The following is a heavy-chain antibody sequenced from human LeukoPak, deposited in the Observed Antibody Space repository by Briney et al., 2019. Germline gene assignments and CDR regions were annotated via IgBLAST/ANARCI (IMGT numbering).Heavy chain of an antibody. Sequence: SETLSLTCTVSSGSISSGDYYWTWIRQPPGKGLEWIGYIYYSGSTYYNPSLKSRVTISVDTSKNQFSLKLSSVTAADTAVYYCARLTVTTPFFDYWGQGSLVTVSS. CDR2: IYYSGST. J-gene: IGHJ4*02. CDR1: SGSISSGDYY. CDR3: ARLTVTTPFFDY. V-gene: IGHV4-30-4*08. D-gene: IGHD4-17*01.